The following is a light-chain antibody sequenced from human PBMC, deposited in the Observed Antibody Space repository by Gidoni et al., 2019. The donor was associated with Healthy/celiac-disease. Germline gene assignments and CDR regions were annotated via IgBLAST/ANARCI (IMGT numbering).Light chain of an antibody. CDR1: QSLLHSNGYNY. CDR2: LGS. J-gene: IGKJ1*01. V-gene: IGKV2-28*01. CDR3: MQALQTPWT. Sequence: DMAMTQSPLALPVTPGEPATISCRSSQSLLHSNGYNYLDWYLQKPGQSQQLLIYLGSNRASGVPDRFSGSGSGTDFTLKISRVEAEDVGVYYCMQALQTPWTFGQGTKVEIK.